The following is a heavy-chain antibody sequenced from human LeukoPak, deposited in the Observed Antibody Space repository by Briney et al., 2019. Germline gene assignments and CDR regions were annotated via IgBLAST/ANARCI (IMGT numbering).Heavy chain of an antibody. V-gene: IGHV3-30-3*01. CDR3: ARGLAWQQLAYYYYGMDV. Sequence: HPGRSLRLSCAASGFTFSSYAIPWVRQAPGKGLEWVAVISYDGSNKYYADSVKGRFTISRDNAKNSLYLQMNSLRAEDTAVYYCARGLAWQQLAYYYYGMDVWGQGTTVTVSS. J-gene: IGHJ6*02. CDR2: ISYDGSNK. D-gene: IGHD6-13*01. CDR1: GFTFSSYA.